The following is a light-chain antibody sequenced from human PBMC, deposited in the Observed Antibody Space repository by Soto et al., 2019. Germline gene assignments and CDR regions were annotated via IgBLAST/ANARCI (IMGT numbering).Light chain of an antibody. Sequence: DIQMTQSPSTLSASVGDRVTITCRASQSISDLLAWYQQKPGKAPKLLIYKASSLKSGVPSRFSGSGSGTEYTITISSLQPDDYVGYYCQQDNGYWTLGQGPKVEIK. V-gene: IGKV1-5*03. CDR2: KAS. J-gene: IGKJ1*01. CDR1: QSISDL. CDR3: QQDNGYWT.